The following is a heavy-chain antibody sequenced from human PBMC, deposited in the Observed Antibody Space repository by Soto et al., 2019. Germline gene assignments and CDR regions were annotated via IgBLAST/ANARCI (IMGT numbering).Heavy chain of an antibody. CDR1: GFTFSSYA. CDR3: AKDLKGITMIVVALGY. CDR2: ISGSGGST. J-gene: IGHJ4*02. D-gene: IGHD3-22*01. Sequence: GGSLRLSCAASGFTFSSYAISWVRQAPGKGLEWVSAISGSGGSTYYADSVKGRFTISRDNSKNTLYLQMNSLRAEDTAVYYCAKDLKGITMIVVALGYWGQGTLVTVSS. V-gene: IGHV3-23*01.